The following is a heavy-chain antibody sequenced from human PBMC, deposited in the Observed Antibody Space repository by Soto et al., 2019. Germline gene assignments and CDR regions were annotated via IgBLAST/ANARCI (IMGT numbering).Heavy chain of an antibody. J-gene: IGHJ4*02. D-gene: IGHD3-22*01. CDR1: GGTFSSYA. V-gene: IGHV1-69*13. CDR3: ARGGQGYYYDSSGYPGNLSFDY. CDR2: IIPIFGTA. Sequence: GASVKVSCKASGGTFSSYAISWVRQAPGPGLEWMGGIIPIFGTANYAQKFQGRVTITADESTSTAYMELSSLRSEDTAVYYCARGGQGYYYDSSGYPGNLSFDYWGQGTLVTVSS.